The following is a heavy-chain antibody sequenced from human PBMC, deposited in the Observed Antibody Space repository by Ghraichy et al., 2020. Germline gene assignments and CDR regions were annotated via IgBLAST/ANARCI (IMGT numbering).Heavy chain of an antibody. CDR1: GYTFTSYD. D-gene: IGHD6-13*01. CDR2: MNPNSGNT. V-gene: IGHV1-8*01. Sequence: ASVKVSCKASGYTFTSYDINWVRQATGQGLEWMGWMNPNSGNTGYAQKFQGRVTMTRNTSISTAYMELSSLRSEDTAVYYCARGQIAAAGSRGLDYYYYGMDVWGQGTTVTVSS. J-gene: IGHJ6*02. CDR3: ARGQIAAAGSRGLDYYYYGMDV.